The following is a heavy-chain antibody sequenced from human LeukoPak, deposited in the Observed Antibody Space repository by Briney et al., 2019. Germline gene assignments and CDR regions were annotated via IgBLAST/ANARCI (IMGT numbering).Heavy chain of an antibody. CDR1: GGSISTTIFY. CDR2: IYCTGST. D-gene: IGHD3-22*01. Sequence: PSETLSLTCTVSGGSISTTIFYWGWIRQPPGKGLEWIGSIYCTGSTYYNPSLKSRVTISVDTSKNQFSLKLNSVTAADTAVYYCARENDSSGYYLDFWGQGTLVTVSS. V-gene: IGHV4-39*07. J-gene: IGHJ4*02. CDR3: ARENDSSGYYLDF.